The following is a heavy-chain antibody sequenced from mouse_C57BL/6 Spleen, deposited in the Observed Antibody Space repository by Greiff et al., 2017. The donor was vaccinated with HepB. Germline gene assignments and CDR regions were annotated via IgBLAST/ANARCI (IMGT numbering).Heavy chain of an antibody. CDR3: ASNYYGSSYDWYFDV. CDR2: IWSGGST. Sequence: VQLQQSGPGLVQPSQSLSITCTVSGFSFTSYGVHWVRQSPGKGLEWLGVIWSGGSTDYNAAFISRLSISKDNSKSQVFFKMNSLQADDTAIYYCASNYYGSSYDWYFDVWGTGTTVTVSS. V-gene: IGHV2-2*01. CDR1: GFSFTSYG. D-gene: IGHD1-1*01. J-gene: IGHJ1*03.